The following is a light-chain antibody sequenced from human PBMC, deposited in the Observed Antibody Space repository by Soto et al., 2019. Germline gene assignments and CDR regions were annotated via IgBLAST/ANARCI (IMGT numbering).Light chain of an antibody. CDR2: GAS. Sequence: ERVWTPSQDSQTLSPGERATLSCRASETVASNYLAWYQHKPGQAPRLLFFGASNRATGIPDRFSGSGSGTDFTLTISRLEPEDCAVYYWHQYGRSPSTLGQGTKVDI. J-gene: IGKJ1*01. CDR1: ETVASNY. CDR3: HQYGRSPST. V-gene: IGKV3-20*01.